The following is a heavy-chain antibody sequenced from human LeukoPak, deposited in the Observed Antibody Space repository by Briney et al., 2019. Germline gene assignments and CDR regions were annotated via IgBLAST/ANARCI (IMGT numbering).Heavy chain of an antibody. V-gene: IGHV4-61*02. Sequence: SETLPLTCTVSGGSISSGSYYWSWIRQPAGKGLEWIGRIYHSGSTYYNPSLKSRVTISVDTSKNQFSLKLSSVTAADTAVYYCARERGGAAAGREGYFDYWGQGTLVTVSS. CDR3: ARERGGAAAGREGYFDY. J-gene: IGHJ4*02. CDR1: GGSISSGSYY. CDR2: IYHSGST. D-gene: IGHD6-13*01.